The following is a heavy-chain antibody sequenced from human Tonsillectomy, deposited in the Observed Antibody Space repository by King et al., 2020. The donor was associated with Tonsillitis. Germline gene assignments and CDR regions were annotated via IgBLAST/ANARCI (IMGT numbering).Heavy chain of an antibody. V-gene: IGHV1-46*01. D-gene: IGHD5-24*01. CDR2: INPSGHIT. CDR3: AREANSCDI. CDR1: GYTFSNYH. Sequence: QLVQSGAEVKKPGASVKVSCKASGYTFSNYHMHWVRQAPGQGLEWMGVINPSGHITTYAQKFQGRVTMTRDTSTTTLYMELSSLTSEDTAVYYCAREANSCDIWAQGTMVTVSS. J-gene: IGHJ3*02.